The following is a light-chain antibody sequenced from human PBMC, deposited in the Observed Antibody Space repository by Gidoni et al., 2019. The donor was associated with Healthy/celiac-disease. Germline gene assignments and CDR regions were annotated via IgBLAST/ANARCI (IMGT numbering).Light chain of an antibody. CDR3: SSYAGSNNLV. CDR1: SSDVGGYNY. V-gene: IGLV2-8*01. Sequence: QSALTQPPSASGSPGQSVTISCTGTSSDVGGYNYVFWYQQNPGKAPKLMIYEVSKRPSGVPDRFSGSKSGNTASLTVSGLQAEDEADYYCSSYAGSNNLVFGGGTKLTV. J-gene: IGLJ2*01. CDR2: EVS.